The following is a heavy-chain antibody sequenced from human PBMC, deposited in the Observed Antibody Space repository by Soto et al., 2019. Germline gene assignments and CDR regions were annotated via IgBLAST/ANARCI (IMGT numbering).Heavy chain of an antibody. CDR1: GFTFNSYG. Sequence: QIQLVESGGGVVQPGRSLRLSCTASGFTFNSYGFNWVRQAPGKGLEWVAVIWYDGNTTYYADSVKGRFTISRDNLRSTVYLQMNSLTAEDTAVYYCARPLVAPVAGPYYYGMDVWGQGTTVTVSS. D-gene: IGHD6-19*01. J-gene: IGHJ6*02. CDR2: IWYDGNTT. CDR3: ARPLVAPVAGPYYYGMDV. V-gene: IGHV3-33*01.